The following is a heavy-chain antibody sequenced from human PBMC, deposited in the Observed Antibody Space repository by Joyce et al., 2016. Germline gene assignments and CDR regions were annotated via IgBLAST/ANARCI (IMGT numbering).Heavy chain of an antibody. V-gene: IGHV4-31*02. D-gene: IGHD6-13*01. CDR2: TFYRGSP. Sequence: QVQLKESGPGLVKPSQTLFLICAVHGGSISNSVFYWSWIRQFPGKGRESFGYTFYRGSPYSTPTLKSRVAISVDTSKNPFSLRLNSVIAADTAVYYCARVWRQHLVPDHWGQGALVTVSS. CDR1: GGSISNSVFY. J-gene: IGHJ4*02. CDR3: ARVWRQHLVPDH.